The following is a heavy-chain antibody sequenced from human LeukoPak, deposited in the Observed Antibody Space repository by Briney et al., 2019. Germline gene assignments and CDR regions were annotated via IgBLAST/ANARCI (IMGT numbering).Heavy chain of an antibody. CDR3: AKSTKTIFGVVTPAPNDY. CDR2: IYSGGST. CDR1: GFTVSSNY. Sequence: GGSLRLSCAASGFTVSSNYMSWVRQAPGKGLEWVSVIYSGGSTYYADSVKGRFTISRDNSKNTLYLQMNSLRAEDTAVYYCAKSTKTIFGVVTPAPNDYWGQGTLVTVSS. J-gene: IGHJ4*02. V-gene: IGHV3-53*01. D-gene: IGHD3-3*01.